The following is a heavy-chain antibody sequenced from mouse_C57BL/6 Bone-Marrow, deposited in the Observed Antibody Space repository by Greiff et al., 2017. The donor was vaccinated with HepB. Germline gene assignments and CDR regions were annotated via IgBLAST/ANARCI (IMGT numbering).Heavy chain of an antibody. CDR1: GFTFSDYY. V-gene: IGHV5-16*01. CDR2: INYDGSST. Sequence: EVKLVESEGGLVQPGSSMKLSCTASGFTFSDYYMAWVRQVPEKGLEWVANINYDGSSTYYLDSLKSRFIISRDNAKNILYLQVSSLKSEDTATYYCATWGFAYWGQGTLVTVSA. J-gene: IGHJ3*01. CDR3: ATWGFAY.